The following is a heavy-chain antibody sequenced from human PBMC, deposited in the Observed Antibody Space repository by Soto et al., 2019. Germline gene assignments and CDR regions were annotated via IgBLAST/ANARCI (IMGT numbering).Heavy chain of an antibody. CDR1: GFIFSDYY. J-gene: IGHJ3*02. CDR2: IGRSSSYT. D-gene: IGHD3-9*01. V-gene: IGHV3-11*05. CDR3: ARDADILTGSDVFDI. Sequence: GSLRLSCAASGFIFSDYYMSWIRQAPGKGPEWISYIGRSSSYTNYADSVKGRFTISRDNAKNSLYLQMNSLRAEDTAVYYCARDADILTGSDVFDIWGQGTMGTVSS.